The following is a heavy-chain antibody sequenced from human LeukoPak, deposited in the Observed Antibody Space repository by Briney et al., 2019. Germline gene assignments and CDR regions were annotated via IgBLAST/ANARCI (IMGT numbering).Heavy chain of an antibody. D-gene: IGHD3-10*01. CDR2: MNPNSGNT. V-gene: IGHV1-8*01. Sequence: ASVKVSCKASGYTFTSYDINWVRQATGQGLEWMGWMNPNSGNTGYAQKFQGRVTMTRNTSISTAYMELSSLRSEDTAVYYCARRYYGSGSYDHWGQGTLLTVSS. J-gene: IGHJ4*02. CDR1: GYTFTSYD. CDR3: ARRYYGSGSYDH.